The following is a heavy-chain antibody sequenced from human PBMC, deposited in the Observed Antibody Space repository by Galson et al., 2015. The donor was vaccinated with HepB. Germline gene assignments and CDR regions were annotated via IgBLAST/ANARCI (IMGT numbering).Heavy chain of an antibody. J-gene: IGHJ6*02. CDR1: GYTFTSYG. CDR3: AVGYSGYEGYYYGMDV. V-gene: IGHV1-18*04. CDR2: ISAYNGNT. D-gene: IGHD5-12*01. Sequence: SVKVSCKASGYTFTSYGISWVRQAPGQGLEWMGWISAYNGNTNYAQKLQGRVTMTTDTSTSTAYMELRSLRSDDTAVYYCAVGYSGYEGYYYGMDVWGQGTTVTVSS.